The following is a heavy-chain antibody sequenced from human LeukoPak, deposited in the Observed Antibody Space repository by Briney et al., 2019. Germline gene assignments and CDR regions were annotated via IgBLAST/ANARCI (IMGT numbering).Heavy chain of an antibody. D-gene: IGHD5-12*01. V-gene: IGHV4-4*02. J-gene: IGHJ6*04. CDR1: GGSISSSNW. CDR3: ARDSSGYDSYYGMDV. Sequence: SGTLFLTCAVSGGSISSSNWWSWVRQPPGKGLEWIGEIYHSGSTNYNPSLKSRVTISVDKSKNQFSLKLSSVTAADTAVYYCARDSSGYDSYYGMDVWGKGTTVTVSS. CDR2: IYHSGST.